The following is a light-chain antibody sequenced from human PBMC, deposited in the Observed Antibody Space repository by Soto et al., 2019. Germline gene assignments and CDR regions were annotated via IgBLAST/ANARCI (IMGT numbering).Light chain of an antibody. V-gene: IGKV1-5*03. CDR2: KAS. CDR3: QHYNSYSEA. J-gene: IGKJ1*01. CDR1: QTISSW. Sequence: DIQMTQSPSTLSGSVGDRVTITCRASQTISSWLAWYQQKPGKAPKLLIYKASTLKSGVPSRFSGSGSGTEVTLTSSSLQSDDFATYYCQHYNSYSEAFGLGTKVELK.